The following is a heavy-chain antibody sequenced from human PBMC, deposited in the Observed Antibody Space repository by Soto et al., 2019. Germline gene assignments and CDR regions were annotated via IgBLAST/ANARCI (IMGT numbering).Heavy chain of an antibody. Sequence: EVQLLESGGGLVQPGGSLRLSCAASGFTFSSYAMSWVRQAPGKGLEWVSAISGSGGSTYYADSVKGRFTISRDNSKNTLYLQMNSLRAEDMAVYYCAKDPLIAVPGSHYYYGMDVWGQGTTVTVSS. V-gene: IGHV3-23*01. CDR3: AKDPLIAVPGSHYYYGMDV. CDR2: ISGSGGST. J-gene: IGHJ6*02. D-gene: IGHD6-19*01. CDR1: GFTFSSYA.